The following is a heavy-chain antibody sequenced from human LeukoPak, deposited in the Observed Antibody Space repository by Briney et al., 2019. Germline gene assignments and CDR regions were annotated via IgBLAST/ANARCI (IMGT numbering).Heavy chain of an antibody. CDR1: GGSFSGYY. J-gene: IGHJ5*02. CDR3: ARWEQQLVSGGFDP. V-gene: IGHV4-34*01. Sequence: PSETLSLTCAVYGGSFSGYYWSWIRQPPGKGLEWIGEINHSGSTNYNPSLKSRVTISVGTSKNQFSLKLSSVTAADTAVYYCARWEQQLVSGGFDPWGQGTLVTVSS. CDR2: INHSGST. D-gene: IGHD6-13*01.